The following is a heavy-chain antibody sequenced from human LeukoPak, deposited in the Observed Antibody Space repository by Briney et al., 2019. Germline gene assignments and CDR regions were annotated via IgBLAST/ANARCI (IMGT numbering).Heavy chain of an antibody. CDR3: ARGAPKGSGYSGYDYVYYYYYMDV. V-gene: IGHV1-2*02. CDR1: GYTFTGYY. Sequence: GASVKVSCKASGYTFTGYYMHWVRQAPGQGLEWMGWINPNSGGTNYAQKFQGSVTMTRDTSISTAYMELSRLRSDDTAVYYCARGAPKGSGYSGYDYVYYYYYMDVWGKGTTVTVSS. D-gene: IGHD5-12*01. CDR2: INPNSGGT. J-gene: IGHJ6*03.